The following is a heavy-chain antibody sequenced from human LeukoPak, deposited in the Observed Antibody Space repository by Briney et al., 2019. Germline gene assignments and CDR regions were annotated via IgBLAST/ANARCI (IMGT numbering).Heavy chain of an antibody. J-gene: IGHJ4*02. CDR1: GFTFSSYW. CDR3: ARGGYSNYVSDSDY. Sequence: PGGSLRLSCAASGFTFSSYWMSWVRQAPGKGLEWVANIKQDGSEKYYVDSVKGRFTISGDNAKNSLYLQMNSLRAEDTAVYYCARGGYSNYVSDSDYWGQGTLVTVSS. V-gene: IGHV3-7*04. CDR2: IKQDGSEK. D-gene: IGHD4-4*01.